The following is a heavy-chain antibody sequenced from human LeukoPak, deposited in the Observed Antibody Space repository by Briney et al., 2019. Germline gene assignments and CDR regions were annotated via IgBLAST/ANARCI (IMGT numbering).Heavy chain of an antibody. J-gene: IGHJ6*02. D-gene: IGHD6-6*01. CDR3: ARSAARLRYYYAMDV. CDR2: IYSGDSGVST. V-gene: IGHV3-53*04. Sequence: GGSLRLSCAASGFSVSNTYMSWVRQAPGKGLEWVSVIYSGDSGVSTYYADSVKGRFTISRHNSKNTLYLQMSSLRAEDTAVCFCARSAARLRYYYAMDVWGQGTTVTVCS. CDR1: GFSVSNTY.